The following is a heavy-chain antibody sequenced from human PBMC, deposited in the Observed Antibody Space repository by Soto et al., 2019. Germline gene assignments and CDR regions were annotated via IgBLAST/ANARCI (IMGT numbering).Heavy chain of an antibody. D-gene: IGHD2-2*01. Sequence: QVQLVESGGGVVQPGGSLRLSCEASGCTFSKFGIQWVSQAPGKGLEWVAVVSYDGSFKYYADSVKGRFTISRDNSKNTLYLQINSLRPEDTALYYCAKDSDQLLFDYYYYGMEVWGQGTTVTVSS. V-gene: IGHV3-30*18. CDR3: AKDSDQLLFDYYYYGMEV. CDR2: VSYDGSFK. J-gene: IGHJ6*02. CDR1: GCTFSKFG.